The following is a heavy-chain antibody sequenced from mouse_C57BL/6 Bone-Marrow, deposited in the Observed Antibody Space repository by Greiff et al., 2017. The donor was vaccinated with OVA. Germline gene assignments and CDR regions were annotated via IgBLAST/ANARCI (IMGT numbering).Heavy chain of an antibody. CDR1: GFTFTDYY. CDR3: ARGDGGTTFGFYFDY. CDR2: IRNKANGYTT. V-gene: IGHV7-3*01. D-gene: IGHD2-14*01. Sequence: EVKLMESGGGLVQPGGSLSLSCAASGFTFTDYYMSWVRQPPGKALEWLGFIRNKANGYTTEYSASVKGRFTISRDNSQSILYLQMNALRAEDSATYYCARGDGGTTFGFYFDYWGQGTTLTVSS. J-gene: IGHJ2*01.